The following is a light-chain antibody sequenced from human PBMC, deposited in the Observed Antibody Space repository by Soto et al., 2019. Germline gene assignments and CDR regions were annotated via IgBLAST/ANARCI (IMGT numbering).Light chain of an antibody. CDR1: TSDVGGYNY. V-gene: IGLV2-14*01. CDR2: DVS. J-gene: IGLJ2*01. Sequence: QSALTQPASVSGSPGQSITISCTGTTSDVGGYNYVSWYQQHPGKAPKLIIYDVSNRPSGVSNRFSGSQSGNTSSLTISGLQAEDDADYYCSSYTSSSTLVVFGGGTKLTVL. CDR3: SSYTSSSTLVV.